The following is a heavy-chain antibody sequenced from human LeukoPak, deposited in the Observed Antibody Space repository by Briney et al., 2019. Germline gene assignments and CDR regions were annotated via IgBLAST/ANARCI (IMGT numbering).Heavy chain of an antibody. CDR1: GFTFSGSA. CDR3: TRLEDFWSGPSDY. J-gene: IGHJ4*02. D-gene: IGHD3-3*01. CDR2: IRSKANSYAT. Sequence: PGGSLRLSCAASGFTFSGSAVHWVRQASGKGLEWVGRIRSKANSYATAYAASVKGRFTISRDDSKNTAYLQMNSLKTEDTAVYYCTRLEDFWSGPSDYWGQGTLVTVSS. V-gene: IGHV3-73*01.